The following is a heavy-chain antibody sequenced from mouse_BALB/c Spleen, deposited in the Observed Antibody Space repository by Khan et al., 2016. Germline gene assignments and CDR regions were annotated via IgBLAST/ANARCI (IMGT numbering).Heavy chain of an antibody. J-gene: IGHJ2*01. Sequence: EVQLVETGPGLVKPSQSLSLTCTVTGYSITSGYGWNWIRQFPGNKLEWMGYISYSGSPNDNPSLQSRISTTRVTTKHQFFLQLNSVTTEVTATYYCARTARIKYWGQGTTLTVSS. CDR1: GYSITSGYG. CDR3: ARTARIKY. V-gene: IGHV3-2*02. CDR2: ISYSGSP. D-gene: IGHD1-2*01.